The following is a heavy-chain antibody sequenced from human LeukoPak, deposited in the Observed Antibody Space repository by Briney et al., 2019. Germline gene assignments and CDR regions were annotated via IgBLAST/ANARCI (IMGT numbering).Heavy chain of an antibody. V-gene: IGHV1-46*01. D-gene: IGHD1-26*01. CDR2: INPSGGST. CDR3: ARVRDSGSYFYPWFDP. J-gene: IGHJ5*02. CDR1: GYTFTRFG. Sequence: ASVKVSCKASGYTFTRFGMAWVRQAPGQGLEWMGIINPSGGSTSYAQKFQGRVTMTRGTSTSTVYMELSSLRSEDTAVYYCARVRDSGSYFYPWFDPWGQGTLVTVSS.